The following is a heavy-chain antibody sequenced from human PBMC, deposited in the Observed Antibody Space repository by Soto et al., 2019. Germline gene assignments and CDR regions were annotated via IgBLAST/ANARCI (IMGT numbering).Heavy chain of an antibody. D-gene: IGHD3-3*01. J-gene: IGHJ6*02. V-gene: IGHV3-30*18. Sequence: GGSLRLSCAASGFTFSSYGMHWVRQAPGKGLEWVAVISYDGSNKYYADSVKGRFTISRDNSKNTLYLQMNSLRAEDTAVYYCAKDRFLEWLLTYGMDVWGQGTTVTVSS. CDR1: GFTFSSYG. CDR3: AKDRFLEWLLTYGMDV. CDR2: ISYDGSNK.